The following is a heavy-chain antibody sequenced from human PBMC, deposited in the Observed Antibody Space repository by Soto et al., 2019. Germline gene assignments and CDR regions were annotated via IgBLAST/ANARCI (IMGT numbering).Heavy chain of an antibody. D-gene: IGHD4-17*01. CDR1: GGSFSGYY. V-gene: IGHV4-34*01. CDR2: INHSGGT. Sequence: SGSLSLTCAAYGGSFSGYYLSWIRQPPGKGLEWIGEINHSGGTNYNPSLKSRVTISVDTSKNQFSLKLSSVTAADTAVYYCARLRWLRHQAFDIWGQGTMVT. J-gene: IGHJ3*02. CDR3: ARLRWLRHQAFDI.